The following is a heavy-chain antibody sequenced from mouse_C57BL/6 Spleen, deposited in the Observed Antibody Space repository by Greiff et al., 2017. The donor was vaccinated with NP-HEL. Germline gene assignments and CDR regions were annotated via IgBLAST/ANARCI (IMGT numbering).Heavy chain of an antibody. D-gene: IGHD1-1*01. Sequence: VQRVESGPELVKPGASVKISCKASGYAFSSSWMNWVKQRPGKGLEWIGRIYPGDGDTNYNGKFKGKATLTADKSSSTAYMQLSSLTSEDSAVYFCARDRYYGSTWFAYWGQGTLVTVSA. CDR1: GYAFSSSW. CDR3: ARDRYYGSTWFAY. J-gene: IGHJ3*01. V-gene: IGHV1-82*01. CDR2: IYPGDGDT.